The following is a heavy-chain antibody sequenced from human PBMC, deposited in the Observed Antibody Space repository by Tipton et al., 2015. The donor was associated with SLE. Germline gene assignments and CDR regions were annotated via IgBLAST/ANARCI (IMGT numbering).Heavy chain of an antibody. CDR3: ASPGEQQLGGYFDL. V-gene: IGHV3-30*02. CDR1: GFTFSSYG. D-gene: IGHD6-13*01. J-gene: IGHJ2*01. Sequence: SLRLSCAASGFTFSSYGMHWVRQAPGKGLEWVAFIRYDGSNKYYADSVKGRFTISRDNSKNTLYLQMNSLRAEDTAVYYCASPGEQQLGGYFDLWGRGTLVTVSS. CDR2: IRYDGSNK.